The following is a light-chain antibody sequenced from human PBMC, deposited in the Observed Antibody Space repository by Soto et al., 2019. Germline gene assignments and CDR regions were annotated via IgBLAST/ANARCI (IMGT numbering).Light chain of an antibody. V-gene: IGKV1-12*01. CDR1: QDINSW. CDR2: IAS. Sequence: DIQMTQSPSSVSASVGDRVTITCRASQDINSWLTWYQQKPGKAPKVLIYIASRLQPGVPSRFSGRGSGTDFSLTISNLQPEDFATYFCQQSKSFLLTFGGGTKVEIK. CDR3: QQSKSFLLT. J-gene: IGKJ4*01.